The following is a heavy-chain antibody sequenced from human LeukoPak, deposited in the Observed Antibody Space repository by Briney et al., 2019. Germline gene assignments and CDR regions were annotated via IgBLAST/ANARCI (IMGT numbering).Heavy chain of an antibody. J-gene: IGHJ6*03. CDR1: GGSISSGSYY. Sequence: PSETLSLTCTVSGGSISSGSYYWSWIRQPAGKGLEWIGRIYTSGSTNYNPSLKSRVTISVDTSKNQFSLKLSSVTAADTAVYYCAREGKDIVVVPAAMRYYYYMDVWGKGTTVTISS. CDR3: AREGKDIVVVPAAMRYYYYMDV. D-gene: IGHD2-2*01. V-gene: IGHV4-61*02. CDR2: IYTSGST.